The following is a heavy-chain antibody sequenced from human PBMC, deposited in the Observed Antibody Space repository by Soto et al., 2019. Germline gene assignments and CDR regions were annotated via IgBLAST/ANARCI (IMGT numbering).Heavy chain of an antibody. CDR2: ISAYNGNT. D-gene: IGHD2-15*01. V-gene: IGHV1-18*01. Sequence: ASVKVSCKASGYTFTSYGISWVRQAPGQGLEWMGWISAYNGNTNYAQKLQGRVTMTTDTSTSTAYMELRSLRSDDTAVYYCAIDTVVVAATYHPTDYWGQGTLDIVSS. J-gene: IGHJ4*02. CDR1: GYTFTSYG. CDR3: AIDTVVVAATYHPTDY.